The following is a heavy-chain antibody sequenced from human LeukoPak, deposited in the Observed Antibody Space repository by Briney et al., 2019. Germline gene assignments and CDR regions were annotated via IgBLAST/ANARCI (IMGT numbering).Heavy chain of an antibody. Sequence: GGSLRLSCAASGFTASSNYMSWVRQAPGKGLEWVSVIYSGGSTYYADSVKGLFTISRDNSKNTLYLQMNSLRAEDTAVYYCARANTYLYAFDIWGQGTMVTVSS. CDR3: ARANTYLYAFDI. J-gene: IGHJ3*02. V-gene: IGHV3-53*01. CDR2: IYSGGST. D-gene: IGHD2-8*01. CDR1: GFTASSNY.